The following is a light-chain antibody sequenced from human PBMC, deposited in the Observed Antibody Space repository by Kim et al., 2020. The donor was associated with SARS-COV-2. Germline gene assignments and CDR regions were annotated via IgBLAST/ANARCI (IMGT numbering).Light chain of an antibody. V-gene: IGLV3-1*01. CDR1: TLGNKF. Sequence: VSPGHTATITCSGDTLGNKFVCWYQQKPGQSPVLVIYQDNKRPSGIPERFSGSNSGNTATLTISGTQAMDEADYFCQAWDSTTDVFGTGTKVTVL. CDR2: QDN. J-gene: IGLJ1*01. CDR3: QAWDSTTDV.